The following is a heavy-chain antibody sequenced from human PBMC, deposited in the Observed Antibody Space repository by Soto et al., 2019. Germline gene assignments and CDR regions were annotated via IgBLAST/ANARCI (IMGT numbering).Heavy chain of an antibody. CDR2: ISSDGSST. CDR1: GFTLSNYW. D-gene: IGHD2-2*01. V-gene: IGHV3-74*01. J-gene: IGHJ4*02. Sequence: EVQLVESGGGLVQPGGSLRLSCAASGFTLSNYWMHWARQAPGKGLVWVSRISSDGSSTNYADSVKGRFTISRDNAKNTLHLQMNSLRAEDTAVYYCARVPYCSSSSCYSYFDSWGQGTLVPVSS. CDR3: ARVPYCSSSSCYSYFDS.